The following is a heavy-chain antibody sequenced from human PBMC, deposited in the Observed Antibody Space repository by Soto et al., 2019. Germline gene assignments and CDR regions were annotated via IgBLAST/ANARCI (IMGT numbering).Heavy chain of an antibody. CDR3: ARDRNYHDNSAYYHHFDY. CDR1: GFTFNTYG. Sequence: QVQLVESGGGVVQPGRSLRLSCAASGFTFNTYGIHWVRQAPGKGLEWVALIGHDGSNKYYADSVRGRFTISRDNSKNTLYLQMNSLSAEDTAVYYCARDRNYHDNSAYYHHFDYWGQGTLVTVSS. J-gene: IGHJ4*02. V-gene: IGHV3-33*01. CDR2: IGHDGSNK. D-gene: IGHD3-22*01.